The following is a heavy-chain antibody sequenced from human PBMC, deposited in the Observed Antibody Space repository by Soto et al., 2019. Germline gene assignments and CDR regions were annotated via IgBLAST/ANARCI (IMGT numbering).Heavy chain of an antibody. V-gene: IGHV4-59*01. Sequence: SETLSLTCTVSGGSISSYYWSWIRQPPGKGLEWIGYIYYIGSTNYNPSLKSRVTISVDTSKNQFSLKLSSVTAADTAVYYCARANYDYVWGSYRYTHRHAFDIWGQGTMVTVSS. CDR1: GGSISSYY. CDR2: IYYIGST. CDR3: ARANYDYVWGSYRYTHRHAFDI. J-gene: IGHJ3*02. D-gene: IGHD3-16*02.